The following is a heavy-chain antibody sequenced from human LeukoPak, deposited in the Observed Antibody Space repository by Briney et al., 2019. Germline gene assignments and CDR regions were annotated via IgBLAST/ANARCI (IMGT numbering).Heavy chain of an antibody. D-gene: IGHD3-9*01. Sequence: SETLSLTCTVSGGSISSSSYYWGWIRQPPGKGLEWIGSIYYSGSTYYNPSLKSRVTISVDTSKNQFSLKLSSVTAADTAVYYCARHTGYFSDYWGQGTLVTVSS. CDR3: ARHTGYFSDY. V-gene: IGHV4-39*07. CDR2: IYYSGST. CDR1: GGSISSSSYY. J-gene: IGHJ4*02.